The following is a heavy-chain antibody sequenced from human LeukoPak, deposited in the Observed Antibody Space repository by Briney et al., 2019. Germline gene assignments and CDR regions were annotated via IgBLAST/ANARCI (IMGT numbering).Heavy chain of an antibody. CDR3: ARSRGSTSCLDY. D-gene: IGHD2-2*01. J-gene: IGHJ4*02. CDR2: IGSSSSYI. V-gene: IGHV3-21*01. Sequence: GGSLRLSCAASGFTFSSYSMNWVRQAPGKGLEWVSSIGSSSSYIYYADSVKGRFTISRDNAKNSLYLQMNSLRAEDTAVYYCARSRGSTSCLDYWGQGTLVTVSS. CDR1: GFTFSSYS.